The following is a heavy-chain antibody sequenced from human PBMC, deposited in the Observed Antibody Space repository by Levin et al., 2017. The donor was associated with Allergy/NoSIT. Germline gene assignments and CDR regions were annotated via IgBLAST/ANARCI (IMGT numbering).Heavy chain of an antibody. CDR1: GGSISSYY. Sequence: SETLSLTCTVSGGSISSYYWSWIRQPAGKGLEWIGRIYTSGSTNYNPSLKSRVTMSVDTSKNQFSLKLSSVTAADTAVYYCARVGGSSSGPVAGTDYYYGMDVWGQGTTVTVSS. D-gene: IGHD6-19*01. CDR3: ARVGGSSSGPVAGTDYYYGMDV. V-gene: IGHV4-4*07. CDR2: IYTSGST. J-gene: IGHJ6*02.